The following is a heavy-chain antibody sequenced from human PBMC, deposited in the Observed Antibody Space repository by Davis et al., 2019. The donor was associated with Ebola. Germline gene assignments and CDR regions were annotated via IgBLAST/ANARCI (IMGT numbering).Heavy chain of an antibody. D-gene: IGHD4-11*01. Sequence: AASVKVSCKTSGYTFTSYGISWVRQAPGQGLEWMGRIIPILGIANYAQKFQGRVTITADKSTSTAYMELSSLRSEDTAVYYCARDKVITVTTNVDWFDPWGQGTLVTVSS. CDR3: ARDKVITVTTNVDWFDP. J-gene: IGHJ5*02. CDR2: IIPILGIA. V-gene: IGHV1-69*04. CDR1: GYTFTSYG.